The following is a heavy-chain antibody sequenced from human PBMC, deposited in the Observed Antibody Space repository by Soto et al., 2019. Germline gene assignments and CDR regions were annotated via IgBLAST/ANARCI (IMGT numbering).Heavy chain of an antibody. V-gene: IGHV3-30*18. CDR3: AKDTSPAVAASLGHYYYYGMDV. CDR2: ISYDGSNK. CDR1: GFTFSSYG. D-gene: IGHD6-19*01. J-gene: IGHJ6*02. Sequence: SGGSLRLSCAASGFTFSSYGMHWVRQAPGKGLEWVAVISYDGSNKYYADSVKGRFTISRDNSKNTLYLQMNSLRAEDTAVYYCAKDTSPAVAASLGHYYYYGMDVWGQGTTVTVSS.